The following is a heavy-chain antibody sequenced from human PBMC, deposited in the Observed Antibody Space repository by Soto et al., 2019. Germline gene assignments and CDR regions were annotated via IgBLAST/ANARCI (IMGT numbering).Heavy chain of an antibody. Sequence: SETLSLTCAVSGGSVNTDFWWSWVRQPPGKGLEWIGEVHHSGTTNYIQSLTSRLTMSVDKSGNQVPLELTSVAAADTAVYYCARGVSYRWVYWGQGTPVTVSS. CDR2: VHHSGTT. V-gene: IGHV4-4*02. CDR3: ARGVSYRWVY. CDR1: GGSVNTDFW. J-gene: IGHJ4*02. D-gene: IGHD3-16*02.